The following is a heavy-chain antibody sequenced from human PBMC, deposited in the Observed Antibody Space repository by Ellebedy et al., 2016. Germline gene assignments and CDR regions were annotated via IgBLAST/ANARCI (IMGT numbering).Heavy chain of an antibody. V-gene: IGHV1-18*01. CDR1: SYTFTSYG. Sequence: ASVKVSXKAPSYTFTSYGISWVRQAPGQGLEWMGWISAYNGNTNYAQKLQGRVTMTTDTSTSTAYMELRSLRSEDTAVYYCARDRGTIAAPPDAFDIWGQGTMVTVSS. CDR3: ARDRGTIAAPPDAFDI. D-gene: IGHD6-6*01. CDR2: ISAYNGNT. J-gene: IGHJ3*02.